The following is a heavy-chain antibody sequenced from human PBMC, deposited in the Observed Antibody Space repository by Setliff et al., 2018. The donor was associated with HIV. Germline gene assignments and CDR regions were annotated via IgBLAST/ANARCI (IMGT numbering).Heavy chain of an antibody. CDR1: RFTFSSYW. D-gene: IGHD3-22*01. CDR3: ARAVNYYDSSGYYP. V-gene: IGHV3-74*01. Sequence: PGGSLRLSCAASRFTFSSYWMHWVRQAPGKGLVWVSRINSDGSSTSYADSMKGRLTISRDNAKNTLYLQMNSLRAEDTAVYYCARAVNYYDSSGYYPWGQGTLVTVSS. CDR2: INSDGSST. J-gene: IGHJ4*02.